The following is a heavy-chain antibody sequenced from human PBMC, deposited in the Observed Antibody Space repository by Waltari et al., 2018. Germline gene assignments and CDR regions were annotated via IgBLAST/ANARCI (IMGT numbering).Heavy chain of an antibody. J-gene: IGHJ6*04. V-gene: IGHV4-59*01. D-gene: IGHD6-19*01. CDR3: ARAVAGSPDV. Sequence: QVQLQESGPGLVKPSETLSLTCTVSGGSISSYYWSWIRQPPGKGLEWIGYIYYSGSTNYNPSLKSRVTISVDTSKNQFSLKLSSVTAADTAVYYCARAVAGSPDVLGKGTTVTVSS. CDR1: GGSISSYY. CDR2: IYYSGST.